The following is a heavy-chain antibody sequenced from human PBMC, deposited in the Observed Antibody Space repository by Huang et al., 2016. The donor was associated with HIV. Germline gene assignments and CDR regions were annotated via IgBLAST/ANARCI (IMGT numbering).Heavy chain of an antibody. D-gene: IGHD3-3*01. Sequence: QVQLVQSGAEVKKPGTSVKVSCKTSGYTFSSHALHWLRQAPGQRPEWMGWINVGNVDTKSSQKFQCRVSITSDTSANIGYMELNSLLSEDTAVYYCARDPLDIRRHFDFWGQGSLVTVSS. CDR3: ARDPLDIRRHFDF. J-gene: IGHJ4*02. CDR2: INVGNVDT. CDR1: GYTFSSHA. V-gene: IGHV1-3*01.